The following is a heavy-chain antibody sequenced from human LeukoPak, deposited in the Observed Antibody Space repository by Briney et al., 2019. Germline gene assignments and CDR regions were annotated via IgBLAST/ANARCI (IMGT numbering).Heavy chain of an antibody. D-gene: IGHD1-1*01. CDR3: TTGATGTTWFAFDI. V-gene: IGHV3-15*01. CDR2: IKSKTDGGTT. Sequence: PGGSLRLSCAASGFTFSNAWMSWVRQAPGKGLEWVGRIKSKTDGGTTDYAAPVKGRFTISRDDSKNTLYLQMNSLKTEDTAVCYCTTGATGTTWFAFDIWGPGTMVTVSS. CDR1: GFTFSNAW. J-gene: IGHJ3*02.